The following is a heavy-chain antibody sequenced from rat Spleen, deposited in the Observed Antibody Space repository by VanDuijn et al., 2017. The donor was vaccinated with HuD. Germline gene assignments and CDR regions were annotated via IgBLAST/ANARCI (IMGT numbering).Heavy chain of an antibody. V-gene: IGHV5-29*01. CDR2: IIYDGSGT. Sequence: EVQLVESGGGLVQPGRSLKLSCAASGFTFSNYGMAWVRQAPKKGPEWVATIIYDGSGTYYRDSVRGRFTISRDNAKSTLYLQMDNVRSEDTATYYCARPGTGSWFAYWGQGTLVTVSS. CDR3: ARPGTGSWFAY. D-gene: IGHD5-1*01. CDR1: GFTFSNYG. J-gene: IGHJ3*01.